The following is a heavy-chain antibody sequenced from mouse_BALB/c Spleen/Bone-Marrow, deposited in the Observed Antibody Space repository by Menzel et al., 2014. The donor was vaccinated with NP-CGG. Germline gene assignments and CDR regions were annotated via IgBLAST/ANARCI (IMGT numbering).Heavy chain of an antibody. V-gene: IGHV1-52*01. CDR3: ARWGAYFDY. CDR1: GYTFTSYW. Sequence: VQLQQSGAELVRPGTPVKLSCKASGYTFTSYWMNWVKQRPRRGLEWIGRIDPSDSETHYNQKFKDKATLTVDKSSSTAYIQLSSLTSEDSAVYYCARWGAYFDYWGQGTTLTVSS. J-gene: IGHJ2*01. CDR2: IDPSDSET.